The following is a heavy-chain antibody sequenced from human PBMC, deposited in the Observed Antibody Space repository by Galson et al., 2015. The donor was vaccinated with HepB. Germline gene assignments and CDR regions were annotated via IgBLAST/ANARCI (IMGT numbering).Heavy chain of an antibody. CDR1: GGTFSSYA. Sequence: SVKVSCKASGGTFSSYAISWVRQAPGQGLEWMGGIIPIFGTANYAQKFQGRVTITADESTSTAYMELSSLRSEDTAVYYCARWDSGDIVVVPAAFTYGMDVWGQGTTVTVSS. CDR3: ARWDSGDIVVVPAAFTYGMDV. D-gene: IGHD2-2*01. V-gene: IGHV1-69*13. J-gene: IGHJ6*02. CDR2: IIPIFGTA.